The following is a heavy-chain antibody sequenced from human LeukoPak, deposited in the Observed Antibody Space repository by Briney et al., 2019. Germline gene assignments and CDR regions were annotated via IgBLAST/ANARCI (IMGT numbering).Heavy chain of an antibody. J-gene: IGHJ4*02. Sequence: PGGSPRLSCAASGFTFNDAWMSWVRQGPGKGLEWVGRIKTKTDGGTTDYAAPVKGRFTISRDDSKNTLYLQMNSLKTEDTAVYYCTTDTYYYDSSGYYHGVYWGQGTLVTVSS. CDR3: TTDTYYYDSSGYYHGVY. CDR1: GFTFNDAW. D-gene: IGHD3-22*01. CDR2: IKTKTDGGTT. V-gene: IGHV3-15*01.